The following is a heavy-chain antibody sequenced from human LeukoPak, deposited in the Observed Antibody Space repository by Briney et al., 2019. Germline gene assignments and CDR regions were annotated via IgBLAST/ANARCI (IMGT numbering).Heavy chain of an antibody. CDR2: IIPIFGTA. CDR1: GGTFSSYA. V-gene: IGHV1-69*05. D-gene: IGHD3-10*01. Sequence: SVKVSCKATGGTFSSYAISWVRQAPGQGLEWMGGIIPIFGTANYAQKFQGRVTITTDESTSTAYMELSSLRSEDTAVYYCARGTVVRGVIYHYYYMDVWGKGTTVTVSS. J-gene: IGHJ6*03. CDR3: ARGTVVRGVIYHYYYMDV.